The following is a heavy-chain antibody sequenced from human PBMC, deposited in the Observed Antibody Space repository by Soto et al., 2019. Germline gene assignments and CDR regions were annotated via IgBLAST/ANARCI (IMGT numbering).Heavy chain of an antibody. J-gene: IGHJ5*02. CDR1: GYTFTSYD. V-gene: IGHV1-8*01. D-gene: IGHD4-17*01. CDR3: ARGIKYGAYSRWFDP. CDR2: MNPNSGNT. Sequence: QVQLVQSGAEVKKPGASVKVSCKASGYTFTSYDINWVRQATGQGLEYLGWMNPNSGNTASVQKFQGRVNMTWDTSITTAYMELSSLRSEDTAVYFCARGIKYGAYSRWFDPWGQGTLVTVSS.